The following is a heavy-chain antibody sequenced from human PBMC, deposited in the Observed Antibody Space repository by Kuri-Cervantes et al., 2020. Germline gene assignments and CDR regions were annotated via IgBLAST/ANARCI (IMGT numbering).Heavy chain of an antibody. Sequence: GESLKISCAASGFTFSDYYMSWIRQAPGKGLEWVSYISSSGSTIYYADSVKGRLTISRDNAKNSLYLQMNSLRAEDTAVYYCARGAVVVPAAMRGNWFDPWGQGTLVTVSS. CDR1: GFTFSDYY. CDR2: ISSSGSTI. CDR3: ARGAVVVPAAMRGNWFDP. J-gene: IGHJ5*02. D-gene: IGHD2-2*01. V-gene: IGHV3-11*01.